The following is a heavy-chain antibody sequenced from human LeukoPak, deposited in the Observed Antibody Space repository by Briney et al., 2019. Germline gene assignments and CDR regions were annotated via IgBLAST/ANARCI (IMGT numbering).Heavy chain of an antibody. CDR2: ISWNSGSI. J-gene: IGHJ4*02. CDR1: GFTFDDYA. Sequence: GGSLRLSCAAPGFTFDDYAMHWVRQAPGKGLEWVSGISWNSGSIGYADSVKGRFTISRDNAKNSLYLQMNSLRAEDTALYYCAKDITGGSYGFDYWGQGTLVTVSS. D-gene: IGHD1-26*01. CDR3: AKDITGGSYGFDY. V-gene: IGHV3-9*01.